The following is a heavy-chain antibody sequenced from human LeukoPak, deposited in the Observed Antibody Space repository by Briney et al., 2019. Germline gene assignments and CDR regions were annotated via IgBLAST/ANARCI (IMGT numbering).Heavy chain of an antibody. J-gene: IGHJ4*02. CDR1: GFTLSSYA. CDR2: ISGSGGTT. Sequence: GGSLRLSRAASGFTLSSYAMSWVRQAPGKGLEWVSTISGSGGTTYYADSVKGRFTISRDNSKNTLYLQMNSLRAEDTAVYYCAKAIWFGEFQFFDYWGQGTLVTVSS. D-gene: IGHD3-10*01. V-gene: IGHV3-23*01. CDR3: AKAIWFGEFQFFDY.